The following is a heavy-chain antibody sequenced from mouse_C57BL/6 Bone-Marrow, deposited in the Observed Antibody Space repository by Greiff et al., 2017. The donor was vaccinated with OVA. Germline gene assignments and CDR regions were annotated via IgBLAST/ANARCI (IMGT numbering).Heavy chain of an antibody. J-gene: IGHJ2*01. D-gene: IGHD1-1*01. CDR2: IRNKANNHAT. V-gene: IGHV6-6*01. Sequence: EVQLVESGGGLVQPGGSMKLSCAASGFTFSDAWMDWVRQSPEKGLEWVAEIRNKANNHATYYAESVKGRFTISRDDSKSSVYLQMNSLRAEDTGIYYCTRLRGGNYYFDYWGQGTTLTVSS. CDR1: GFTFSDAW. CDR3: TRLRGGNYYFDY.